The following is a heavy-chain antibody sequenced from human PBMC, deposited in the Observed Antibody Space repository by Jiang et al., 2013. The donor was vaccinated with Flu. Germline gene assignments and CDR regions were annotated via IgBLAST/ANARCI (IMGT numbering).Heavy chain of an antibody. V-gene: IGHV3-33*08. D-gene: IGHD1-26*01. Sequence: LESGGGVVQPGRSLRLSCAASGFTFSSYGMHWVRQAPGKGLEWVAVIWYDGGNKYYADSVKGRFTISRDNSKNTLYLQMNSLRAEDTAVYYCARHSEGALDYWGQGTLVTVSS. CDR1: GFTFSSYG. J-gene: IGHJ4*02. CDR3: ARHSEGALDY. CDR2: IWYDGGNK.